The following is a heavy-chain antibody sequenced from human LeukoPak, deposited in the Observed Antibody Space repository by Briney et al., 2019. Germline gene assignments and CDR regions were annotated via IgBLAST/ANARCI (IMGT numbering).Heavy chain of an antibody. CDR3: AKGWLQYGY. CDR1: GFTFSSYA. Sequence: GGSLRLSCAASGFTFSSYAMSWVRQAPGKGLEWGAVISYDGSNKYYADSAKGRFTISRDNSKNTLYLQMNSLRAEDTAVYYCAKGWLQYGYWGQGTLVTVSS. D-gene: IGHD5-24*01. V-gene: IGHV3-30*18. CDR2: ISYDGSNK. J-gene: IGHJ4*02.